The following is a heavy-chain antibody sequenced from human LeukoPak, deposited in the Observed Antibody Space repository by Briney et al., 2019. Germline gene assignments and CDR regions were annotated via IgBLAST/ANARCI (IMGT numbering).Heavy chain of an antibody. V-gene: IGHV3-23*01. CDR3: AKSYGDYPTLFDY. J-gene: IGHJ4*02. CDR2: ISGSGSGGST. Sequence: GRSLRLSCAASGFTFSSSAMSWVREAPGRGLEWVSNISGSGSGGSTYYADSVKGRFTISRDNSKNTLYLQMNSLRAEDTAVYYCAKSYGDYPTLFDYWGQGTLVTVSS. D-gene: IGHD4-17*01. CDR1: GFTFSSSA.